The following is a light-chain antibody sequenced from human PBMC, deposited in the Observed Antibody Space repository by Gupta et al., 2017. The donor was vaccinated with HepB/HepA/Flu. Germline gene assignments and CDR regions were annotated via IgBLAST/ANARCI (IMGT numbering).Light chain of an antibody. Sequence: GERATINCKPSQSLLSSANNMNYLAWFQQKPGQPPKMLFYWASSRESGVPDRFSASGSGTDFTLTIAGLQAEDAAVYYCQQYDNSPPTFGPGTKVEIK. CDR3: QQYDNSPPT. CDR1: QSLLSSANNMNY. CDR2: WAS. J-gene: IGKJ1*01. V-gene: IGKV4-1*01.